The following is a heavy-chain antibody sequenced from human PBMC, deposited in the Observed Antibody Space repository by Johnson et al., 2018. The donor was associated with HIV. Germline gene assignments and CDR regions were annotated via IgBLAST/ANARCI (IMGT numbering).Heavy chain of an antibody. Sequence: QVQLVESGGGLVQPGGSLRLSCAASGFTFSRYWMSWVRQAPGKGLEWVAVISYDGSNKYYADSVKGRFTISSDNSKNTLYLQMNSLRAEDTAVYYCARDGGYSYGDAFDIWGQGTMVTVSS. J-gene: IGHJ3*02. CDR2: ISYDGSNK. V-gene: IGHV3-30-3*01. CDR1: GFTFSRYW. D-gene: IGHD5-18*01. CDR3: ARDGGYSYGDAFDI.